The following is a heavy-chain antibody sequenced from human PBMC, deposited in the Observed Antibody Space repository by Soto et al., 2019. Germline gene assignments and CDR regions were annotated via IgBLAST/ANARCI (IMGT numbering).Heavy chain of an antibody. CDR3: AKDAPGSGWLSDY. CDR2: IGGSGGGT. Sequence: PGGSLRLSCAASGFTFSIYAMSWVRQAPGKGLEWVSTIGGSGGGTYYADIVRGRFTISRDNSQNTLYLQMNSLRAEDTAVYYCAKDAPGSGWLSDYWGQGTLVTVSS. CDR1: GFTFSIYA. J-gene: IGHJ4*02. V-gene: IGHV3-23*01. D-gene: IGHD3-22*01.